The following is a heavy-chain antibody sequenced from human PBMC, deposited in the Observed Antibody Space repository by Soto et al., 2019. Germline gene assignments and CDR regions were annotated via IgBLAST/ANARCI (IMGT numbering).Heavy chain of an antibody. CDR2: ISYDGSNK. CDR1: GFTFSSYG. Sequence: QVQLVESGGGVVQPGRSLRLSCAASGFTFSSYGMHWVRQAPGKGLERVAVISYDGSNKYYADSVKGRFTISRDNSKNTLYLQMNSLRAEDTAVYYCAKDRMGIAAAAPYYYGMDVWGQGTTVTVSS. CDR3: AKDRMGIAAAAPYYYGMDV. J-gene: IGHJ6*02. D-gene: IGHD6-25*01. V-gene: IGHV3-30*18.